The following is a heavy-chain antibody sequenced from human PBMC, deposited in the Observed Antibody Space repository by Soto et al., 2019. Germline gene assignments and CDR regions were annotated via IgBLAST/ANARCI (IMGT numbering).Heavy chain of an antibody. D-gene: IGHD6-13*01. J-gene: IGHJ6*02. CDR1: GFTFSSYG. Sequence: GGSLRLSCAASGFTFSSYGMHWVRQAPGKGLEWVAVISYDGSNKYYADSVKGRFTISRDNSKNTLYLQMNSLRAEDTAVYYCAKDRGVKQQLRNYYYYGMDVWGQGTTVTVSS. CDR3: AKDRGVKQQLRNYYYYGMDV. CDR2: ISYDGSNK. V-gene: IGHV3-30*18.